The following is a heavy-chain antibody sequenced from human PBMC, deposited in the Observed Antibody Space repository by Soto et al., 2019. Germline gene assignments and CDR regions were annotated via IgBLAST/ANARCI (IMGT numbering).Heavy chain of an antibody. J-gene: IGHJ4*02. D-gene: IGHD3-22*01. CDR3: ATYDSSGYFDY. V-gene: IGHV3-30*03. CDR2: ISYDGSNK. CDR1: GFTFSSYG. Sequence: QVQLVESGGGVVQPGRSLRLSCAASGFTFSSYGMHWVRQAPGKGLEWVAVISYDGSNKYYADSVKGRFTISRDNSKNTLYLQMNSLRAEDTAVYYCATYDSSGYFDYWGQGTLVTVSS.